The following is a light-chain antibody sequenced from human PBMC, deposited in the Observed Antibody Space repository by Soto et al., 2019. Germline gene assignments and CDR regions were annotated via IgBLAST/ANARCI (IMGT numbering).Light chain of an antibody. J-gene: IGLJ1*01. CDR3: SSHAARKNYV. V-gene: IGLV2-8*01. CDR1: SSDVGGYPY. CDR2: EVS. Sequence: QSVLTQPPSASGSPGQSVTISCTGTSSDVGGYPYVSWYQQHPGKAPKLMTYEVSKRPSGVPDRFSGSKSGNTASLTVSGFRAEEEADYYCSSHAARKNYVFGIGTKVTVL.